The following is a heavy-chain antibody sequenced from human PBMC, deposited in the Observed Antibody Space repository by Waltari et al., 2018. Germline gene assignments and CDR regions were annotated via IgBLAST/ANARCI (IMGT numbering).Heavy chain of an antibody. D-gene: IGHD3-3*01. CDR1: GFKVSVYQ. V-gene: IGHV3-53*01. CDR2: IRSDGST. CDR3: ARDYDGYYFYYMDV. J-gene: IGHJ6*03. Sequence: EVQTVESGAGMKRPGELLRLSCAATGFKVSVYQMRWVSQAPGKGLEWVSLIRSDGSTDHADSVKGRFTISRDDFRNTVYLQMNNVRVEDTAVYYCARDYDGYYFYYMDVWGSGTTVAVS.